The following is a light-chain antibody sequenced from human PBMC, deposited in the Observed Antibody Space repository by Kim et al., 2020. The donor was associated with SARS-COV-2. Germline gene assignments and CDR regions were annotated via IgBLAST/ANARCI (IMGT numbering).Light chain of an antibody. CDR1: QGIGRY. CDR2: MAS. CDR3: QQVNTYPYT. V-gene: IGKV1-9*01. J-gene: IGKJ2*01. Sequence: IQLTQSPSSLSTSVGDRVTITCRAGQGIGRYLAWYQQKPGEAPKVLIHMASTLQTGVPSRFSGSGSGTDFALTINSLQPEDSATYFCQQVNTYPYTFGQGTKLEI.